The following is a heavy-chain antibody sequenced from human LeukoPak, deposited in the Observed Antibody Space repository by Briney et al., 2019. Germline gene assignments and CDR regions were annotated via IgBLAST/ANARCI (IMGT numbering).Heavy chain of an antibody. V-gene: IGHV3-33*08. CDR1: GFTFSSYS. CDR3: ARPEAIYYYGSGLGGDAFDI. D-gene: IGHD3-10*01. J-gene: IGHJ3*02. Sequence: PGGSLRLSCAASGFTFSSYSMNWVRQAPGKGLEWVAVIWYDGSNKYYADSVKGRFTISRDNSKNTLYLQMNSLRAEDTAVYYCARPEAIYYYGSGLGGDAFDIWGQGTMVTVSS. CDR2: IWYDGSNK.